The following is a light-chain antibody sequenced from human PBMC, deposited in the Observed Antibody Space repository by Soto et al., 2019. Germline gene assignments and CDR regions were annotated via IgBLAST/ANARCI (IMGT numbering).Light chain of an antibody. V-gene: IGLV2-14*01. CDR3: ASFRSGTILV. Sequence: QSVLTQPASVSGSPGQSVTISCTGPRSDIGESNFISCYQHSPGKAPRLLIYQVNNRPSGVSGRFSGSKAGNTASLTISGLLDDDEADYFCASFRSGTILVFGSGTKVTVL. CDR2: QVN. CDR1: RSDIGESNF. J-gene: IGLJ1*01.